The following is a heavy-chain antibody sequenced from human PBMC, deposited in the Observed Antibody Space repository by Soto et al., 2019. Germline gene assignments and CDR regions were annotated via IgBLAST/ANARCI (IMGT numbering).Heavy chain of an antibody. CDR1: DDSSSNYK. V-gene: IGHV4-59*08. J-gene: IGHJ6*02. CDR2: IDSNGGT. CDR3: VSQGFGRLHGLVDV. Sequence: QVQLQESGPGLVKPSETLSLTCTVSDDSSSNYKWSWIRQPPGRRLEWIGYIDSNGGTSYNPSLQSRVTISIDTSTKQIFLKLNSVTAADTAVYYCVSQGFGRLHGLVDVWGQGTTVTVSS. D-gene: IGHD3-10*01.